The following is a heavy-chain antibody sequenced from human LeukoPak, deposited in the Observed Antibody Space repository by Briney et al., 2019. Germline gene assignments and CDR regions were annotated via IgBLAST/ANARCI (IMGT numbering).Heavy chain of an antibody. CDR2: ISYDGSNK. J-gene: IGHJ4*02. Sequence: TGGSLRLSCAASGFTFSSYAMHWVRQAPGKGLEWVAVISYDGSNKYYADSVKGRFTISRDNSKNTLYLQMNSLRAEDTTVYYCARDRLGTLGDWGQGTLVTVSS. CDR1: GFTFSSYA. D-gene: IGHD6-25*01. CDR3: ARDRLGTLGD. V-gene: IGHV3-30-3*01.